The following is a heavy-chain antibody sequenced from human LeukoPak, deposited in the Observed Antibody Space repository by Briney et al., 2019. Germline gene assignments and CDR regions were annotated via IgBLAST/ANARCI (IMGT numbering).Heavy chain of an antibody. D-gene: IGHD3-22*01. CDR2: INPNSGGT. J-gene: IGHJ4*02. Sequence: ASVKVSCKASGYTFTVYFMHWVRQAPGQGLEWMGWINPNSGGTNSAQKFQGRVSMTRDTSISTVYMELSSLRSDDTAVYYCTRGERLTLNHYDSSGYDYLEDYWGQGTLVTVSS. CDR3: TRGERLTLNHYDSSGYDYLEDY. CDR1: GYTFTVYF. V-gene: IGHV1-2*02.